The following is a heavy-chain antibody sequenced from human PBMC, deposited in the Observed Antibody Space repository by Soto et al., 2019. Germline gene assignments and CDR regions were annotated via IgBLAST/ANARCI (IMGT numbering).Heavy chain of an antibody. CDR1: GGSISSYY. V-gene: IGHV4-59*01. Sequence: SGTLSLTCTVSGGSISSYYWSWIRQPPGKGLEWIGYIYYSGSTNYNPSLKSRVTISVDTSKNQFSLKLSSVTAADTAVYYCARESSGAYYYDSSGYTYNWFDPWGQGTLVTVS. D-gene: IGHD3-22*01. CDR2: IYYSGST. CDR3: ARESSGAYYYDSSGYTYNWFDP. J-gene: IGHJ5*02.